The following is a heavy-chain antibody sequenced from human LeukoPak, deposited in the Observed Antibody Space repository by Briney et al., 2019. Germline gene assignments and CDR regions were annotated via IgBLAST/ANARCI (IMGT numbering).Heavy chain of an antibody. CDR3: ARGQYHYYYYYMDV. CDR2: IYYSGST. CDR1: GGSFSGYY. Sequence: NASETLSLTCAVYGGSFSGYYWSWIRQPPGKGLEWIGYIYYSGSTNYNPSLKSRVTISVDTSKNQFSLKLSSVTAADTAVYYCARGQYHYYYYYMDVWGKGTTVTVSS. D-gene: IGHD2-2*01. V-gene: IGHV4-59*12. J-gene: IGHJ6*03.